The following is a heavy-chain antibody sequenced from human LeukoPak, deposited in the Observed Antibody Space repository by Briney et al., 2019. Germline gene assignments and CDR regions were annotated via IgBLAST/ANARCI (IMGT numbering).Heavy chain of an antibody. V-gene: IGHV4-34*01. D-gene: IGHD3-10*01. CDR2: INHCGST. CDR1: GGSFSGYY. J-gene: IGHJ6*02. Sequence: PSETLSLTCAVYGGSFSGYYWSWIRQPPGKGLEWIGEINHCGSTNYNPSLKSRVTISVDTSKNQFSLKLSSVTAADTAVYYCARDSGLAPRYYGMDVWGQGTTVTVSS. CDR3: ARDSGLAPRYYGMDV.